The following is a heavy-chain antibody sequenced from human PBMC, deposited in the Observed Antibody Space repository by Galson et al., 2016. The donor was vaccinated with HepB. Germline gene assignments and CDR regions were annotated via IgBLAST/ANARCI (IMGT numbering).Heavy chain of an antibody. CDR3: ARHLGKGVRWQPLPGPLDY. D-gene: IGHD2-15*01. CDR2: IYYSGGT. J-gene: IGHJ4*02. Sequence: SETLSLTCTVSGGSISSTNYYWGWIRQPPGKGLEWIGSIYYSGGTYYNPSLKRRVIISVDTSKNQFFLKLRSVTAAETAMYYCARHLGKGVRWQPLPGPLDYWGQGTLVTVSS. V-gene: IGHV4-39*01. CDR1: GGSISSTNYY.